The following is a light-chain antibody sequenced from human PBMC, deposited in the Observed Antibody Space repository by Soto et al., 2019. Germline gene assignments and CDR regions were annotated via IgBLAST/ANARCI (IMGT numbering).Light chain of an antibody. Sequence: EIVLTQSPGTLSLSTGERATLSCRASQSVSSSYLSWYQQKLGQAPRLLIYGASSRATGIPDRFNGSGSGTDFTLTISRLEPEDFAVYYCQQYSSSPPKYTFGQGTKLEIK. V-gene: IGKV3-20*01. CDR3: QQYSSSPPKYT. J-gene: IGKJ2*01. CDR2: GAS. CDR1: QSVSSSY.